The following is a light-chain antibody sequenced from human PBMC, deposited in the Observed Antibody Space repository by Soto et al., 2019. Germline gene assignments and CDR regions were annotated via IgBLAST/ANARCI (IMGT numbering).Light chain of an antibody. CDR2: DVS. Sequence: QSALTQPASVSGSPGQSITISCTGTSSDVGAYNSVAWYQHNPGKAPKLMIYDVSNWPSGVSSRFSGSKSANTASLSISGLQADDEADYYCSSYTSSSTLVFGTGTKLTVL. CDR3: SSYTSSSTLV. CDR1: SSDVGAYNS. V-gene: IGLV2-14*01. J-gene: IGLJ1*01.